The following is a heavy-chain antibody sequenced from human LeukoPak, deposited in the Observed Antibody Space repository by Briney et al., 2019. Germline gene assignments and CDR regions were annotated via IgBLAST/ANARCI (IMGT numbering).Heavy chain of an antibody. CDR2: IIPIFGTA. CDR1: GGTFSSYA. Sequence: SVTVSCKASGGTFSSYAISWVRQAPGQGLEWMGGIIPIFGTANYAQKFQGRVTITTDESTSTAYMELGSLRSEDTAVYYCARDFAGTTLGDAFDIWGQRTMVTVSS. D-gene: IGHD1-14*01. CDR3: ARDFAGTTLGDAFDI. V-gene: IGHV1-69*05. J-gene: IGHJ3*02.